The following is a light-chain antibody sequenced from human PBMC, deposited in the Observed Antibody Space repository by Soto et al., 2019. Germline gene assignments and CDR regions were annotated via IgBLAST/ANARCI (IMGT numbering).Light chain of an antibody. CDR3: QHYGNSLWT. CDR2: DAS. Sequence: EVVMRQSPATLSVSPGEGATLSCRASQGIGDTLAWYQHKPGQAPRLLIYDASSRATDIPDRFSGSGSGTEFTLTISGLEPEDFAVYYCQHYGNSLWTFGQGTKVDIK. CDR1: QGIGDT. J-gene: IGKJ1*01. V-gene: IGKV3D-15*02.